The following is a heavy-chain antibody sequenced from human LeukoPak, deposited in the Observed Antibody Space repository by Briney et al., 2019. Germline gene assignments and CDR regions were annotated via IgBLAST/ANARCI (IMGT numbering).Heavy chain of an antibody. Sequence: GASVKVSCKASGYTFTSYGISWVRQAAGQGLEWMGWISAYNGNTNYAQKLQGRVTMTTDTSTSTAYMELRSLRSDDTAVYYCARVNPKASLAWRGGSSRSIEYWGQGTLVTVSS. CDR2: ISAYNGNT. J-gene: IGHJ4*02. CDR1: GYTFTSYG. D-gene: IGHD2-15*01. CDR3: ARVNPKASLAWRGGSSRSIEY. V-gene: IGHV1-18*01.